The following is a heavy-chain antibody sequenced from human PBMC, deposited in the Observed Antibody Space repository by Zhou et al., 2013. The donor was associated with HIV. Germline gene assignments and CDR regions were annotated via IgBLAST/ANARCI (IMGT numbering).Heavy chain of an antibody. CDR2: VNPSDGST. Sequence: QVQLVQSGAEVKKPGASVKVSCKASGYTFTSYYMHWVRQAPGQGLEWMGIVNPSDGSTSYAQKFQGRVTMTRDTSTSTVYMELSSLRSEDTAVYYCARGLSVHFDWLIDSDFDYWAREPWSPSP. CDR3: ARGLSVHFDWLIDSDFDY. J-gene: IGHJ4*02. CDR1: GYTFTSYY. D-gene: IGHD3-9*01. V-gene: IGHV1-46*01.